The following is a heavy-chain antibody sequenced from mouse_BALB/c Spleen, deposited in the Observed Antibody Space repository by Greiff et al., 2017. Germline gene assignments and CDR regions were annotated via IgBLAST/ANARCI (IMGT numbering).Heavy chain of an antibody. J-gene: IGHJ3*01. CDR1: GFSLTGYG. CDR3: ARADYYGSAWFAY. Sequence: VKLQESGPGLVAPSQSLSITCTVSGFSLTGYGVNWVRQPPGKGLEWLGMIWGDGSTDYNSALKSRLSISKDNSKSQVFLKMNSLQTDDTARYYCARADYYGSAWFAYWGQGTLVTVSA. CDR2: IWGDGST. D-gene: IGHD1-1*01. V-gene: IGHV2-6-7*01.